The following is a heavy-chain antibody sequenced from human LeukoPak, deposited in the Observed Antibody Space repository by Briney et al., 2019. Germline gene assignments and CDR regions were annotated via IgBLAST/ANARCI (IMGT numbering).Heavy chain of an antibody. D-gene: IGHD3-10*01. CDR2: IIPIFGTA. V-gene: IGHV1-69*05. CDR1: GGTFSSYA. Sequence: SVKVSCKASGGTFSSYAISWVRQAPGQGLEWMGGIIPIFGTANYAQKFQGRVTMTRDTSTSTVYMELSSLRSEDTAVYYCARGPSITMVRGGQWYYYMDVWGKGTTVTISS. J-gene: IGHJ6*03. CDR3: ARGPSITMVRGGQWYYYMDV.